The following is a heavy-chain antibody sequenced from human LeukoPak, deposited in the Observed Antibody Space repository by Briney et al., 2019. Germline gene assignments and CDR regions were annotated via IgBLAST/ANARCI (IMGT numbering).Heavy chain of an antibody. V-gene: IGHV3-30*18. CDR1: GFTFSSYG. Sequence: GRSLRLSCAASGFTFSSYGMHWVRQAPGKGLEWVAVISYDGSNKYYADSVKGRFTISRDNSKNTLYLQMNSLRAEDTAVNYCAKDWRITIRGHFDSWGQGTLVTVSS. J-gene: IGHJ4*02. CDR2: ISYDGSNK. D-gene: IGHD3-3*01. CDR3: AKDWRITIRGHFDS.